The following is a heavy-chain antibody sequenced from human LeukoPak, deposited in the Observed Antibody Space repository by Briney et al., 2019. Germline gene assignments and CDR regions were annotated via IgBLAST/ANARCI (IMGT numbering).Heavy chain of an antibody. CDR3: ARDIVMVTYWFDP. D-gene: IGHD5-18*01. Sequence: GASVKVSCKASGYTFTGYYMHWVRQAPGQGLEWMGWINPNSGGTNYAQKFQGRVTMTRDTSISTAYMELSRLRSDDTAVYYCARDIVMVTYWFDPWGQVTLVTVSS. CDR1: GYTFTGYY. J-gene: IGHJ5*02. CDR2: INPNSGGT. V-gene: IGHV1-2*02.